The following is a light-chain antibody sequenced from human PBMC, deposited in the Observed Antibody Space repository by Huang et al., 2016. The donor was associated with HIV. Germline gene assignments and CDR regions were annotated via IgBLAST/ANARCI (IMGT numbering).Light chain of an antibody. Sequence: EIVLTQSPATLSLSPGERATLSCRASQSVGSSLAWYQQKLGQAPRLLIYDASNRATGIPARFSGSGSGTDFTLTIRSLEPEDFAVYYCQQRSKWPPYTFGQGTKVEIK. CDR1: QSVGSS. CDR2: DAS. CDR3: QQRSKWPPYT. V-gene: IGKV3-11*01. J-gene: IGKJ2*01.